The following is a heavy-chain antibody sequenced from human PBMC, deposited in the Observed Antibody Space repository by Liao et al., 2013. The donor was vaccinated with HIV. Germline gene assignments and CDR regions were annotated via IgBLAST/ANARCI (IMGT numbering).Heavy chain of an antibody. V-gene: IGHV4-39*07. CDR3: AKVGMTTITGYYYYIDV. Sequence: QLQLQESGPGLVKPSETLSLACTVSGGSISGKTYYWGWIRQPPGKRLEWIGSVYYSGSTYYNSSLRSRVTISVDTSKNQFSLRLDSVTAADTAVYYCAKVGMTTITGYYYYIDVWGKGTTVTVSS. CDR1: GGSISGKTYY. CDR2: VYYSGST. J-gene: IGHJ6*03. D-gene: IGHD3-9*01.